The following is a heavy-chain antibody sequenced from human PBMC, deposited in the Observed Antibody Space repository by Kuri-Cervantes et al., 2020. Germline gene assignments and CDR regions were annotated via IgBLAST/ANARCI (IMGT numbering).Heavy chain of an antibody. CDR1: GYTFTSYA. Sequence: ASVKVSCKASGYTFTSYAMHWVRQAPGQRLEWMGWINAGNGNTKYSQKFQGRVTITRDMSTSTAYMELSSLRSEDTAVYYCATAVTGLSPGHDAFDIWGQGTMVTVSS. D-gene: IGHD1-20*01. CDR2: INAGNGNT. V-gene: IGHV1-3*01. J-gene: IGHJ3*02. CDR3: ATAVTGLSPGHDAFDI.